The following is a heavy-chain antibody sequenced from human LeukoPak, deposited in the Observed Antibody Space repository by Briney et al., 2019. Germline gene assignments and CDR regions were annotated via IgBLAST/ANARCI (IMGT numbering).Heavy chain of an antibody. CDR3: ARDRGCSSTSCYMYYYYYYMDV. Sequence: SQTLSLTCTVSGGSISSGGYYWSWIRQHPGKGLERIGYIYYSGSTYYNPSLKSRVTISVDTSKNQFSLKLSSVTAADTAVYYCARDRGCSSTSCYMYYYYYYMDVWGKGTTVTVSS. CDR2: IYYSGST. D-gene: IGHD2-2*02. CDR1: GGSISSGGYY. V-gene: IGHV4-31*03. J-gene: IGHJ6*03.